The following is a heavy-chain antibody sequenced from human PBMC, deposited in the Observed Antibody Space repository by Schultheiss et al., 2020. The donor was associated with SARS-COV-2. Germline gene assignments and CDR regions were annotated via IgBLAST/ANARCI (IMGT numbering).Heavy chain of an antibody. CDR3: ARGGYYDFWSGMADYYYYYGMDV. CDR1: GFTFSSYD. V-gene: IGHV3-13*01. CDR2: IGTAGDT. J-gene: IGHJ6*02. Sequence: GESLKISCAASGFTFSSYDMHWVRQATGKGLEWVSAIGTAGDTYYPGSVKGRFTISRENAKNSLYLQMNSLRAGDTAVYYCARGGYYDFWSGMADYYYYYGMDVWGQGTTVTVSS. D-gene: IGHD3-3*01.